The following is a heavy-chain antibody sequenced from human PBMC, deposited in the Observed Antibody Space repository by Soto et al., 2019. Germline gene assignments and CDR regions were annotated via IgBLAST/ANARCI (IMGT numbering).Heavy chain of an antibody. CDR1: GYSFTSYW. CDR3: ARLGSDSSSPQYYYYYYYMDV. CDR2: IYPGDSDT. D-gene: IGHD6-6*01. J-gene: IGHJ6*03. V-gene: IGHV5-51*01. Sequence: PGESLKISCKGSGYSFTSYWIGWVRQMPGKGLEWMGIIYPGDSDTRYSPSFQGQVTISADKSISTAYLQWSSLKASDTAIYYFARLGSDSSSPQYYYYYYYMDVWGKGTTVTVSS.